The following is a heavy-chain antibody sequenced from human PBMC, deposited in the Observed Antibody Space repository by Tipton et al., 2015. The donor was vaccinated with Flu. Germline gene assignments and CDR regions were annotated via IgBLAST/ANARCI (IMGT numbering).Heavy chain of an antibody. CDR1: GDSIASPYF. D-gene: IGHD3-22*01. CDR3: ARAIYYYDRTGYYYRNAFDL. CDR2: VRQAGSP. Sequence: LRLSCSVSGDSIASPYFWGWIRQPPGKGLEWIGNVRQAGSPYYNPSLKSRVTISLDTSRNQFSLQLNSVTAADTAVYYCARAIYYYDRTGYYYRNAFDLWGQGTLVTVSS. J-gene: IGHJ3*01. V-gene: IGHV4-38-2*02.